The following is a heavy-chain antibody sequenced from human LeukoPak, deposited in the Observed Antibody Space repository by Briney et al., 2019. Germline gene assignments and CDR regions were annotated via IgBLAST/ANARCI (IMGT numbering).Heavy chain of an antibody. J-gene: IGHJ4*02. CDR3: ARDNMITFGGVTAFDY. CDR2: IKQDGREK. Sequence: GGSLRLSRAASGFTFSSYWMSSVRQAPGKRLEWVANIKQDGREKYYVDSVKGRFTISRDNAKNSLYLQMNSLRAEDTAVYYCARDNMITFGGVTAFDYWGQGTLVTVSS. D-gene: IGHD3-16*01. V-gene: IGHV3-7*03. CDR1: GFTFSSYW.